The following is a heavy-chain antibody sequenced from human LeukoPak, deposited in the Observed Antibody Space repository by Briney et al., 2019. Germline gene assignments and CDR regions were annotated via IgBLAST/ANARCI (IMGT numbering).Heavy chain of an antibody. CDR1: GFTFSSYE. Sequence: GGSLRLSCAAAGFTFSSYEMNWVRQAPGKGLEWVSYISTSGSTIYYADSVKGRFTISRDNAKNSLYLQMNSLRAEDTAVYYCAELGITMIGGVWGKGTTVTISS. V-gene: IGHV3-48*03. D-gene: IGHD3-10*02. CDR2: ISTSGSTI. J-gene: IGHJ6*04. CDR3: AELGITMIGGV.